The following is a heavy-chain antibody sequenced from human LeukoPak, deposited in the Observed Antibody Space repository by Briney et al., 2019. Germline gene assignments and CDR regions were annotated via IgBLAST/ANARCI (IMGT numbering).Heavy chain of an antibody. D-gene: IGHD3-22*01. V-gene: IGHV4-59*08. CDR1: GGSISSYY. J-gene: IGHJ4*02. Sequence: ASETLSLTCTVSGGSISSYYWSWIRQPPGKGLEWIGYIYYSGSTNYNPSLKSRVTISVDTSKNQFSLKLSSVTAADTAVYYRARLGRGYYYDSSGYYLDYWGQGTLVTVSS. CDR2: IYYSGST. CDR3: ARLGRGYYYDSSGYYLDY.